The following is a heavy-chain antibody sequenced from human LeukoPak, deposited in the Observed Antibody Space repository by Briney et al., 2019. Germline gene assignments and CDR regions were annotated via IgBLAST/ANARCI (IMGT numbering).Heavy chain of an antibody. CDR3: ARVVVGSRADDY. CDR1: GYTFCSYS. Sequence: GGSLRLSCAASGYTFCSYSMNWVRQAPGKGLEWVSSISSSSSYIYYADSVKRRFTISRDNAKNSLYLQMKSLRAEDTAVYYCARVVVGSRADDYWGQGTLVTVSS. CDR2: ISSSSSYI. V-gene: IGHV3-21*01. J-gene: IGHJ4*02. D-gene: IGHD2-15*01.